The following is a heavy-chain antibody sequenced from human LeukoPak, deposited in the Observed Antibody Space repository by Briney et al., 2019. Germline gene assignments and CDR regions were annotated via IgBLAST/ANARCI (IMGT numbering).Heavy chain of an antibody. D-gene: IGHD2-2*01. V-gene: IGHV1-2*02. CDR3: AREYCSSTSCYYGGDY. CDR1: GYTFTGYY. CDR2: INPNSGGT. J-gene: IGHJ4*02. Sequence: GASVKVSCKASGYTFTGYYMHWVRQAPGQGLEWMGWINPNSGGTNYAQKFQGRVTMTRDTSISTAYMELSRLGSDDTAVYYCAREYCSSTSCYYGGDYWGQGTLVTVSS.